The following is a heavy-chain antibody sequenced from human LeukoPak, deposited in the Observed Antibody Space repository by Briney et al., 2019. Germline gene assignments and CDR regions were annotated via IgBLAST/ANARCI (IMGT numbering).Heavy chain of an antibody. J-gene: IGHJ4*02. CDR3: TRRYCSGGSCYSDY. D-gene: IGHD2-15*01. V-gene: IGHV3-73*01. CDR2: IRSRANSYAT. CDR1: GFTFSDSG. Sequence: GGSPKLSCAASGFTFSDSGMHWVRQASGKGLEWVGRIRSRANSYATAYAASVRGRFTISRDDSKNTAYLQMNSLRTEDTAVYYCTRRYCSGGSCYSDYWGQGTLVTVSS.